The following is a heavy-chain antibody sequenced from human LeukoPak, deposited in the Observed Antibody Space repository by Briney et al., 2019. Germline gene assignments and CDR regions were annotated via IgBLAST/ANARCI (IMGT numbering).Heavy chain of an antibody. CDR3: ARDIGWELVDAFDI. CDR1: GFTFSSYA. V-gene: IGHV3-21*01. J-gene: IGHJ3*02. CDR2: ISSSSSYI. Sequence: GGSLRLSCAASGFTFSSYAMTWVRQAPGKGLEWVSSISSSSSYIYYADSVKGRFTISRDNAKNSLYLQMNSLRAEDTAVYYCARDIGWELVDAFDIWGQGTMVTVSS. D-gene: IGHD1-26*01.